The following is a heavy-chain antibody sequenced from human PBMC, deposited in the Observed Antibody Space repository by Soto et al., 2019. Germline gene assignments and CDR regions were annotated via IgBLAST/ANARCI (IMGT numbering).Heavy chain of an antibody. J-gene: IGHJ6*02. V-gene: IGHV3-30-3*01. CDR1: GFTFSSYA. CDR3: ARNTYYDFWSGPNPLGYYYGMDV. Sequence: GGSLRFSCAASGFTFSSYAMHWVRQAPGKGLEWVAVISYDGSNKYYADSVKGRFTISRDNSKNTLYLQMNSLRAEDTAVYYCARNTYYDFWSGPNPLGYYYGMDVWGQGTTVTVSS. CDR2: ISYDGSNK. D-gene: IGHD3-3*01.